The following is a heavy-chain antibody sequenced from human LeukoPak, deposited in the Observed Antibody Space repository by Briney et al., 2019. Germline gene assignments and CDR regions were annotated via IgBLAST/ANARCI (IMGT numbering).Heavy chain of an antibody. V-gene: IGHV1-69*04. Sequence: SVKVSCKASGGTFSSYAVSWVRQAPGQGLEWMGRIIPILGTTNYAQKFQDRVTITADKSTSTAYMELSSLRSEDTALYYCARLHLDWILDYWGQGTLVTVSS. D-gene: IGHD3-9*01. CDR1: GGTFSSYA. CDR2: IIPILGTT. CDR3: ARLHLDWILDY. J-gene: IGHJ4*02.